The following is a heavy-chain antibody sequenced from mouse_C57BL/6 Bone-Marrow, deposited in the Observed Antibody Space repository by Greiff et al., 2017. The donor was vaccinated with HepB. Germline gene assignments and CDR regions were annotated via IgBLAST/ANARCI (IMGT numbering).Heavy chain of an antibody. D-gene: IGHD1-1*01. CDR3: ARSYYGSSFPWYFDV. CDR2: INPNNGGT. CDR1: GYTFTDYY. Sequence: EVQLQQSGPELVKPGASVKISCKASGYTFTDYYMNWVKQSHGKSLEWIGDINPNNGGTSYNQKFKGKATLTVDKSSSTAYMELRSLTSEDSAVYYCARSYYGSSFPWYFDVWGKGTTVTVSS. V-gene: IGHV1-26*01. J-gene: IGHJ1*03.